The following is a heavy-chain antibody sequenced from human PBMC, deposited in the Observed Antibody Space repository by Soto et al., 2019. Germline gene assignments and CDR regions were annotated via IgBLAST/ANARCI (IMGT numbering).Heavy chain of an antibody. J-gene: IGHJ6*02. CDR3: ATGVMTTREPYLYYYYGMDV. V-gene: IGHV4-39*01. CDR1: GGSISSSSYY. Sequence: QLQLQESGPGLVKPSETLSLTCTVSGGSISSSSYYWGWIRQPPGKGLEWIGSIYYSGSTYYNPSLKSRVTISVDTSKNQFSLKLSSVTAADTAVYYCATGVMTTREPYLYYYYGMDVWGQGTTVTVSS. D-gene: IGHD4-4*01. CDR2: IYYSGST.